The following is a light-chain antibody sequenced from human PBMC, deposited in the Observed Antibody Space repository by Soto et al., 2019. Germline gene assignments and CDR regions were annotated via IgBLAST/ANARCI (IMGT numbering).Light chain of an antibody. CDR1: QDVSSY. J-gene: IGKJ5*01. CDR2: DAS. V-gene: IGKV3-11*01. CDR3: QQRSNWV. Sequence: EIVLTQSPATLSLSPGERATLSCRASQDVSSYLAWYQQRPGQAPTLIIYDASNRAPGIPARFSGSGSGTDFTLTINSLEPEDFAVYHCQQRSNWVFGQGTRLEIK.